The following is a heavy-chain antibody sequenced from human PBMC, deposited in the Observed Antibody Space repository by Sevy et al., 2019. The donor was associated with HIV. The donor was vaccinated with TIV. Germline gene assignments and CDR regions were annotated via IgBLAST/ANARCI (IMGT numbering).Heavy chain of an antibody. CDR3: ARVGGAREGYDYVGSSFIDH. Sequence: ASVKVSCKVSGGSFSNSDVIWVRQAPGQGLEWMGRIIPRFGTANYEQRFQGRVTITADESTRAVFRELSRLGSEDTALFYCARVGGAREGYDYVGSSFIDHWGQGTLVTVSS. V-gene: IGHV1-69*13. D-gene: IGHD3-16*01. CDR1: GGSFSNSD. J-gene: IGHJ4*02. CDR2: IIPRFGTA.